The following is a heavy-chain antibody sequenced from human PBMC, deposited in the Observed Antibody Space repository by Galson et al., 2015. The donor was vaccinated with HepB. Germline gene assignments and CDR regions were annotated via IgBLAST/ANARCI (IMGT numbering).Heavy chain of an antibody. D-gene: IGHD3-10*01. CDR2: ISYDGSNK. J-gene: IGHJ4*02. CDR1: GFTFSSYG. Sequence: SLRLSCAASGFTFSSYGMHWVRQAPGKGLEWVAVISYDGSNKYYADSVKGRFTISRDNSKNTLYLQMNSLRAEDTAVYYCAKGAYGWLLDYWGQGTLVTVSS. V-gene: IGHV3-30*18. CDR3: AKGAYGWLLDY.